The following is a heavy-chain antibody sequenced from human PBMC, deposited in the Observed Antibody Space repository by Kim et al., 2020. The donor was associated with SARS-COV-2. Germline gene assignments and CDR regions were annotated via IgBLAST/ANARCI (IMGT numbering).Heavy chain of an antibody. V-gene: IGHV1-2*02. CDR1: GYTFTGYY. D-gene: IGHD6-6*01. CDR3: ARVPYSSSSEFADYYGMDV. CDR2: INPNSGGT. Sequence: ASVKVSCKASGYTFTGYYMHWVRQAPGQGLEWMGWINPNSGGTNYAQKFQGRVTMTRDTSISTAYMELSRLRSDDTAVYYCARVPYSSSSEFADYYGMDVWGQGTTVTVSS. J-gene: IGHJ6*02.